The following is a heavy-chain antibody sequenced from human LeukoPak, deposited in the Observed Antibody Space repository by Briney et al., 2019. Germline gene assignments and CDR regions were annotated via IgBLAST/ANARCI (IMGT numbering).Heavy chain of an antibody. V-gene: IGHV3-11*06. CDR1: GFTFSDYY. J-gene: IGHJ6*02. D-gene: IGHD6-13*01. CDR2: ISSSSTYT. Sequence: PGGSLRLSCAASGFTFSDYYMSWIRQAPGKGLEWLSYISSSSTYTNYADSVKGRFTISRDNAKNSLYLQMNSLRAEDTAVYYCASTPSPVLAAAGTDYYYYYGMDVWGQGTTVTVSS. CDR3: ASTPSPVLAAAGTDYYYYYGMDV.